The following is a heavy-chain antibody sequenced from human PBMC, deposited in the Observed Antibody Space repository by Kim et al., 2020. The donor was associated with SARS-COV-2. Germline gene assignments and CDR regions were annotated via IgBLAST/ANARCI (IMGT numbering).Heavy chain of an antibody. J-gene: IGHJ6*02. D-gene: IGHD3-3*01. Sequence: ASVKVSCKASGYTFTSYAMHWVRQAPGQGLEWMGLINPGGGNTRYSQKFQGRVTVTRDTSTSTVYMELSSLRSEDTAVYYCAATYDFQYGMDVWGQGTTVTVSS. CDR3: AATYDFQYGMDV. V-gene: IGHV1-46*01. CDR2: INPGGGNT. CDR1: GYTFTSYA.